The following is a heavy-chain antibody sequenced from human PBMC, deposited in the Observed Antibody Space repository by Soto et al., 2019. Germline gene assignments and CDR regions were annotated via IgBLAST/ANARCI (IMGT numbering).Heavy chain of an antibody. D-gene: IGHD2-21*02. Sequence: PGGSLRLSCAASGFTFSSYGMHWVRQAPGQGLEWVAVIWYDGSNKYCADSVKGRLTLSRDNSKNTLYLQMNSLRAEDTAVYYCARMRMVTSYYYYGMDVWGQGTTVTVSS. CDR2: IWYDGSNK. V-gene: IGHV3-33*01. CDR1: GFTFSSYG. CDR3: ARMRMVTSYYYYGMDV. J-gene: IGHJ6*02.